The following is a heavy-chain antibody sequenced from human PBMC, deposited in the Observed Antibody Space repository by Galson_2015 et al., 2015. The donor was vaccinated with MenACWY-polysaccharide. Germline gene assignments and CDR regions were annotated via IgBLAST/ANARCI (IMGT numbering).Heavy chain of an antibody. Sequence: SVKVSCKASGYTFTSYDINWVRQTTGHGLEWMGWMNPNSGNTSYAQKFQGRVTMTRNTSISIAYMDLSSLRSEDAAVYYCARGGKYYYDSSGYLNWFDPWGQGTLVTVSS. CDR1: GYTFTSYD. CDR2: MNPNSGNT. D-gene: IGHD3-22*01. CDR3: ARGGKYYYDSSGYLNWFDP. J-gene: IGHJ5*02. V-gene: IGHV1-8*01.